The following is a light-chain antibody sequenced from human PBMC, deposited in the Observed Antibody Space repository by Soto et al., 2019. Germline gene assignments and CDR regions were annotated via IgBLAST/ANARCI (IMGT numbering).Light chain of an antibody. CDR1: SSDVGGYNY. V-gene: IGLV2-8*01. CDR3: SSYGGNNNLV. Sequence: QSVLTQPPSASGSPGQSVAISCTGTSSDVGGYNYVSWYQQHPGKAPKLMIYEVNKRPSGVPDRFSGSKSGNTASLTVSGLQAEDEADYYCSSYGGNNNLVFGGGTQLTVL. J-gene: IGLJ2*01. CDR2: EVN.